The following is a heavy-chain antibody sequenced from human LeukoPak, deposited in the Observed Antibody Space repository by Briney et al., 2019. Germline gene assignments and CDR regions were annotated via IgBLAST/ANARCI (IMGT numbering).Heavy chain of an antibody. J-gene: IGHJ4*02. D-gene: IGHD2-21*01. CDR2: INPNSGGT. CDR3: ASNCGGDCFLGN. Sequence: ASVKVSCKASGYTFTGYYMHWVRQAPGQGLEWMGWINPNSGGTNYAQKFQGRVTMTRDTSNSTAYMELSRLRSDDTAVYYCASNCGGDCFLGNWGQGTLVTVSS. V-gene: IGHV1-2*02. CDR1: GYTFTGYY.